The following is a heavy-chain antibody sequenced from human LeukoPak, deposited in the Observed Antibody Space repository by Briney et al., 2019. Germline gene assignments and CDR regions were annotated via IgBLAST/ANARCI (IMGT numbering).Heavy chain of an antibody. CDR2: VFYSGST. V-gene: IGHV4-39*07. CDR3: ARDAEGGPDY. D-gene: IGHD3-16*01. CDR1: GGSISSSTHY. Sequence: PSETLSLTCTVSGGSISSSTHYWGWIRQPPGKGLEWIGSVFYSGSTYYNPSLKSRVTISVDTSKNQFSLKLNSVTAADTAVYYCARDAEGGPDYWGQGTLVTVSS. J-gene: IGHJ4*02.